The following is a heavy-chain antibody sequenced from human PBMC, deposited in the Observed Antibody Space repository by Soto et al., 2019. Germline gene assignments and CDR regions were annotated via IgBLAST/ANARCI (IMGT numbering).Heavy chain of an antibody. J-gene: IGHJ6*02. Sequence: QVQLVQSGAEVKKPGASVKVSCKASGYTFTGYYMHWLRQAPGLGLEWMGWINPNSGGTNYAQTFQGWVTMTRDTSISTGYMELSRLRSDDTAVYYCARGGNGYSGYYYGMDVWGQGTTVTVSS. CDR1: GYTFTGYY. CDR2: INPNSGGT. D-gene: IGHD3-22*01. CDR3: ARGGNGYSGYYYGMDV. V-gene: IGHV1-2*04.